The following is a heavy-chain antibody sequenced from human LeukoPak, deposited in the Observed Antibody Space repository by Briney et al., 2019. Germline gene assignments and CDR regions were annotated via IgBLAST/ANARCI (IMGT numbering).Heavy chain of an antibody. CDR2: IGGSGGST. D-gene: IGHD1-26*01. CDR3: AKSGGTYVDY. J-gene: IGHJ4*02. Sequence: GGSLRLSCTASGFTFSSYAMRWVRQAPGKGPEWVSAIGGSGGSTSYADSVKGRFTISRHNSKNTLYLQMNSLRAEDTAVYYCAKSGGTYVDYWGQGTLVTVSS. V-gene: IGHV3-23*01. CDR1: GFTFSSYA.